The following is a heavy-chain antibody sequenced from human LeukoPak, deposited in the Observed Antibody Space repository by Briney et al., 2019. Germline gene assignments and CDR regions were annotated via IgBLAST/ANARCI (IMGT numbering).Heavy chain of an antibody. Sequence: PGGSLRLSCAASGFTVSSNYMSWVRQAPGKGLEWVSVIYSGGSTYYADSVKGRFTISRDNSKNTLYLQMNSLRAEDTAVYYCAKDLSRYYYDSSGYYDYWGQGTLVTVSS. D-gene: IGHD3-22*01. CDR2: IYSGGST. J-gene: IGHJ4*02. CDR3: AKDLSRYYYDSSGYYDY. V-gene: IGHV3-66*01. CDR1: GFTVSSNY.